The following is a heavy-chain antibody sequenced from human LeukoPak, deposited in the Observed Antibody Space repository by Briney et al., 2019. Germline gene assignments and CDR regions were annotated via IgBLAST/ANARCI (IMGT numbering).Heavy chain of an antibody. CDR2: TAYDGVNE. V-gene: IGHV3-30*03. Sequence: GRSLRLSCTTSGFTFSTYGMHWVRQAPGKGLEWEAGTAYDGVNEFYLDSVKGRFTISRDNSKDTLYLQMNSLRAEDTAVYYCARDNGYYDSSCVDYWGQGTLVTVSS. CDR1: GFTFSTYG. D-gene: IGHD3-22*01. CDR3: ARDNGYYDSSCVDY. J-gene: IGHJ4*02.